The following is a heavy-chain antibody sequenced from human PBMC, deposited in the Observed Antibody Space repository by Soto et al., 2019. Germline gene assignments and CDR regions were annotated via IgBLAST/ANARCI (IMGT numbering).Heavy chain of an antibody. CDR1: GYTLTGHY. V-gene: IGHV1-2*02. J-gene: IGHJ4*02. CDR2: IGPESGAT. Sequence: ASVKVSCKASGYTLTGHYIHWVRQAPEQGPEWMGEIGPESGATRYAQRFQGRVTMTRDMSITTVYMELNNLSPDDTAVYYCGRGRSGQIVVFYWGQGTPVTVSS. CDR3: GRGRSGQIVVFY. D-gene: IGHD1-26*01.